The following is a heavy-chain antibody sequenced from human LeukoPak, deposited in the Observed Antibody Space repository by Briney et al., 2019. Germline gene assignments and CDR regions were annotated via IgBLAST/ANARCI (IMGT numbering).Heavy chain of an antibody. D-gene: IGHD3-22*01. Sequence: VASVKVSCKASGYTFTSYGISWVRQAPGQGLEWMGWISAYNGNTNYAQKLQGRVTMTTDTSTSTAYMELRSLRSDDTAVYYCARGLYYYDSSGYPRFDYWGQGTLVTVSS. J-gene: IGHJ4*02. CDR1: GYTFTSYG. CDR3: ARGLYYYDSSGYPRFDY. V-gene: IGHV1-18*01. CDR2: ISAYNGNT.